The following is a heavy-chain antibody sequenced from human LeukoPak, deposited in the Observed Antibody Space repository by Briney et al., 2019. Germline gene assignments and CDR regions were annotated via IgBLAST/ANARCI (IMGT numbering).Heavy chain of an antibody. Sequence: ASVKVSCKASGYTFTSYYMHWVRQAPGQGLEWMGWINPNSDDTKYAQKFQGRVTMTRDTSISTAYMELTRLRSDDTAVYYCARGGLRVMVYRLYYMDVWGKGTTVTVSS. D-gene: IGHD2-8*01. CDR2: INPNSDDT. CDR3: ARGGLRVMVYRLYYMDV. V-gene: IGHV1-2*02. J-gene: IGHJ6*03. CDR1: GYTFTSYY.